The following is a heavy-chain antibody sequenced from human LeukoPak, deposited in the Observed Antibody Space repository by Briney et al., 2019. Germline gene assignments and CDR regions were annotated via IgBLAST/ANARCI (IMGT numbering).Heavy chain of an antibody. J-gene: IGHJ4*02. CDR2: FDPEDGET. D-gene: IGHD3-22*01. CDR1: GYTLTELS. V-gene: IGHV1-24*01. Sequence: ASVKVSCKVSGYTLTELSMHWVRQAPGKGLEWMGGFDPEDGETIYAQKFQGRVTMTEDTSTDTAYMELSSLRSEDTAVYYCATGLKASYYYDSSGYSDWGQGTLVTVSS. CDR3: ATGLKASYYYDSSGYSD.